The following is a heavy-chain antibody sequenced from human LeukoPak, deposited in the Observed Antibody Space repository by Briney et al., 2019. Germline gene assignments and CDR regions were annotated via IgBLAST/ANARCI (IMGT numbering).Heavy chain of an antibody. CDR3: ARDVQVATIYPLDY. CDR2: INWNSDSI. CDR1: GFTFDDCA. J-gene: IGHJ4*02. Sequence: GGSLRLSCAVSGFTFDDCAMHWGRQVPGKGLEWVSGINWNSDSIGYADSVKGRFTTSRDNAKNSLYLQMNSLRAEDTAVYYCARDVQVATIYPLDYWGQGTLVTVSS. V-gene: IGHV3-9*01. D-gene: IGHD5-12*01.